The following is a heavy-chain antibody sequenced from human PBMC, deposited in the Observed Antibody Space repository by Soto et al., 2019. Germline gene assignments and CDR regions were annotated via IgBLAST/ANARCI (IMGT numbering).Heavy chain of an antibody. CDR1: GGTLSSYA. Sequence: SVKVSCKASGGTLSSYAISWVRQAPGQGLEWMGGIIPIFGTANYAQKFQGRVTITADESTSTAYMELSSLRSEDTAVYYCASTSPSNYYDSSGYYGPLDYWGQGTLVTVS. V-gene: IGHV1-69*13. CDR3: ASTSPSNYYDSSGYYGPLDY. CDR2: IIPIFGTA. D-gene: IGHD3-22*01. J-gene: IGHJ4*02.